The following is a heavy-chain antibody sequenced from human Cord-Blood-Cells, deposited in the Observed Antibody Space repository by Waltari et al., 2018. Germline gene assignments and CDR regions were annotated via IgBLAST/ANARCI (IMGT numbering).Heavy chain of an antibody. V-gene: IGHV4-4*07. CDR3: ARGSGCSHFDY. CDR1: GGSISSYY. D-gene: IGHD1-26*01. CDR2: IYTSGST. Sequence: QVQLQESGPGLVKPSETLSLTCTVSGGSISSYYWSWIRQPAGKGLEWVGRIYTSGSTNYNPTLKSRVTMSVVTSKIQFCRKLSSVTAADRAVYYCARGSGCSHFDYWGQGTLVTVAS. J-gene: IGHJ4*02.